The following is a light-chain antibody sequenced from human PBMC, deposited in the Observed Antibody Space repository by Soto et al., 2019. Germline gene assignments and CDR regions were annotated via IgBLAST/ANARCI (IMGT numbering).Light chain of an antibody. Sequence: DIQMTQSPSTLSASVGDRVTITCRASQSIDNWLDWYQQKPGKAPKFLIYDASSLESGVPSRFSGSGSGTEFTLTISSLQPDDFATYYCQQYNSFSYTFGQGTKLEIK. CDR3: QQYNSFSYT. CDR2: DAS. V-gene: IGKV1-5*01. J-gene: IGKJ2*01. CDR1: QSIDNW.